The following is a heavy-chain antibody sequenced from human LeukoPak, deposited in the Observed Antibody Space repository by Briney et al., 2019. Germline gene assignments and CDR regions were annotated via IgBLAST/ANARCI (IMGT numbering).Heavy chain of an antibody. J-gene: IGHJ4*02. V-gene: IGHV7-4-1*02. CDR2: INIKTGSP. CDR1: GYTFTNYG. Sequence: ASVKVSCKASGYTFTNYGLNWVRQAPGQGLEWMGWINIKTGSPTYAPGFTGRFVFSLDTSASTAYLQITSLEAEDTALYYCARGAGETAMVTNFDYWGQGTLVTVSS. D-gene: IGHD5-18*01. CDR3: ARGAGETAMVTNFDY.